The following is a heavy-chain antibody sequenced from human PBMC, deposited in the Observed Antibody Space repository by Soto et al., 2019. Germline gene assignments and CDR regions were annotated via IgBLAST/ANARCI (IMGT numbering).Heavy chain of an antibody. CDR2: ISAYNGNT. CDR3: ARPLDYYYYAMDA. V-gene: IGHV1-18*01. Sequence: ASVKVSCKASGYTFSSFGIIWVRQAPGQGLEWMGWISAYNGNTNYAQKFQGRVTMTTDTSTSSAYMEPRSLRSDDTAVYYCARPLDYYYYAMDAWGQGTTVTVSS. J-gene: IGHJ6*02. CDR1: GYTFSSFG.